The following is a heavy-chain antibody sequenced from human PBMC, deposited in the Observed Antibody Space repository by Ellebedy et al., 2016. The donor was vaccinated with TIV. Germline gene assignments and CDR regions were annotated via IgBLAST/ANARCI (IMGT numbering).Heavy chain of an antibody. V-gene: IGHV1-18*04. CDR3: ARARGSSGWYNFDY. CDR2: ISAYNGNT. CDR1: GYTFTSYG. D-gene: IGHD6-19*01. Sequence: AASVTVSCKASGYTFTSYGISWVRQAPGQGLEWMGWISAYNGNTNYAQKLQGRVTMTTDTSTSTAYMELRSLRSDDTAVYYCARARGSSGWYNFDYWGQGTLVTVSS. J-gene: IGHJ4*02.